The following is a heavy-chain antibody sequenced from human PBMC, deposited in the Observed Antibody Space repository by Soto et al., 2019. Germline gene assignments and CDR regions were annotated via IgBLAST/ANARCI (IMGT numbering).Heavy chain of an antibody. CDR1: GYTFTSYA. Sequence: ASVKVSCKASGYTFTSYAMHWVRQAPGQRLEWMGWINAGNGNTKYSQKFQGRVTITRDTSASTAYMELSSLRSEDTAVYYCARGSWLWFGELSGYWGQGTMITVSS. D-gene: IGHD3-10*01. CDR2: INAGNGNT. V-gene: IGHV1-3*01. J-gene: IGHJ4*02. CDR3: ARGSWLWFGELSGY.